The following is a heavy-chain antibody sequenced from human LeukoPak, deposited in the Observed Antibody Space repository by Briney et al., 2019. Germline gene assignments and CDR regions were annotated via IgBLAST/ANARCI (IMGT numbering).Heavy chain of an antibody. D-gene: IGHD4-17*01. Sequence: ASVKVSCKASGYTFTSYYMHWVRQAPGQGLEWMGIINPSGGTTSYAQKFQGRVTMTRDTSISTAYMELSRLRSDDTAVYYCARDHGGDYDYWGQGTLVTVSS. CDR1: GYTFTSYY. J-gene: IGHJ4*02. CDR3: ARDHGGDYDY. V-gene: IGHV1-46*01. CDR2: INPSGGTT.